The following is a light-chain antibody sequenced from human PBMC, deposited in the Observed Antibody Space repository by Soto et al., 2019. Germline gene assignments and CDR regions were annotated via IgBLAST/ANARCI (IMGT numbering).Light chain of an antibody. CDR1: QDIDSW. J-gene: IGKJ1*01. V-gene: IGKV1-12*01. CDR3: QQGSSFPWT. Sequence: DIPMTQSPSSVSASVGDRVTITCRASQDIDSWLAWYQQKPGKAPKLLIYAASSLQSGVPSRFSGSGSGTDFTFTISSLHPEDFATYYCQQGSSFPWTFGQGTKVEIK. CDR2: AAS.